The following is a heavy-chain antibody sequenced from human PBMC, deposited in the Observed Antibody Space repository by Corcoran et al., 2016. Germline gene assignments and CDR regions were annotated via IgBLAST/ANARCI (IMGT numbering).Heavy chain of an antibody. CDR3: AREATNYDFWSPFKAFDY. Sequence: QVQLVQSGAEVKKPGASVKVSCKASGYTFTSYGISWVRQAPGQGLEWMGWISAYNGNTNYAQKLQGRVTMTTDTSTSTAYMELRSQRSDDTAVYYCAREATNYDFWSPFKAFDYWGQGTLVTVSS. CDR2: ISAYNGNT. D-gene: IGHD3-3*01. J-gene: IGHJ4*02. V-gene: IGHV1-18*01. CDR1: GYTFTSYG.